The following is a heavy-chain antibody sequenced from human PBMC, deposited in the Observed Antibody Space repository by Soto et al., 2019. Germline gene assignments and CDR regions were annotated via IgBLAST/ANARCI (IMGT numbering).Heavy chain of an antibody. CDR1: GGSIVDYY. V-gene: IGHV4-59*01. Sequence: PSETLSLTCSVSGGSIVDYYWSWIRQPPGKGLEWIGFIYYTGNTRYNPSLGSRVTISLDTSKNPFSLKPTSATAADTAFYYCARDVNRWQPRGFFAPWGRGARAPAS. CDR3: ARDVNRWQPRGFFAP. D-gene: IGHD3-16*02. CDR2: IYYTGNT. J-gene: IGHJ5*02.